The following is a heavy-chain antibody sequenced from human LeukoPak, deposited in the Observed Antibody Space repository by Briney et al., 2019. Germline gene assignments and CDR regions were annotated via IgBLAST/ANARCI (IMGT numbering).Heavy chain of an antibody. D-gene: IGHD4-17*01. CDR3: ARGHTAVTRHFDF. V-gene: IGHV3-21*01. J-gene: IGHJ4*02. CDR2: ISSGSSAI. CDR1: GFTFTTYS. Sequence: GGSLRLSREASGFTFTTYSMTWVRQAPGRGLEWVSIISSGSSAIFSADALKGRFTISRDDAKNLLYLDMNSLRAEDTAVYYCARGHTAVTRHFDFWGQGTLVTVSS.